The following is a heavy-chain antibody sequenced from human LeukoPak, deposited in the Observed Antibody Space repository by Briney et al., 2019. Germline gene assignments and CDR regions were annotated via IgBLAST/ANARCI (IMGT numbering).Heavy chain of an antibody. CDR1: GFTVDDYA. V-gene: IGHV3-43*02. CDR2: ISGDGGST. D-gene: IGHD3-22*01. Sequence: PGGSLRLSCAASGFTVDDYAMRWVRQAPGKGLEWVSLISGDGGSTYYAYSVKGRFTISTENRKNSLYLQMNSLRTEDTALYYCAKDTAYYYDSSGYSRWGQGTLVTVSS. CDR3: AKDTAYYYDSSGYSR. J-gene: IGHJ4*02.